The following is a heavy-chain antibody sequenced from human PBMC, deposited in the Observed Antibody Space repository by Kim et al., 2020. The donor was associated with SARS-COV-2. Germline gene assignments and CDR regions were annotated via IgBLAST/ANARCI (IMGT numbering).Heavy chain of an antibody. CDR1: GFTFDDYG. J-gene: IGHJ5*02. Sequence: GGSLRLSCAASGFTFDDYGMSWVRQAPGKGLEWVSGINWNGGSTGYADSVKGRFTISRDNAKNSLYLQMNSLRAEDTALYHCAREGSGSYYRYNWFDPWGQGTLVTVSS. V-gene: IGHV3-20*01. CDR3: AREGSGSYYRYNWFDP. CDR2: INWNGGST. D-gene: IGHD3-10*01.